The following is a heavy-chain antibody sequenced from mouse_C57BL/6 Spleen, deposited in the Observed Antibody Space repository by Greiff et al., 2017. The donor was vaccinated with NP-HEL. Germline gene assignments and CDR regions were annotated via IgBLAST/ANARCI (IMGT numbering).Heavy chain of an antibody. CDR1: GYTFTSYW. CDR2: IHPNSGST. J-gene: IGHJ1*03. D-gene: IGHD1-1*01. CDR3: ARSGTVVDPYWYFDV. V-gene: IGHV1-64*01. Sequence: VKLQQPGAELVKPGASVKLSCKASGYTFTSYWMHWVKQRPGQGLEWIGMIHPNSGSTNYNEKFKSKATLTVDKSSSTAYMQLSSLTSEDSAVYYCARSGTVVDPYWYFDVWGTGTTVTVSS.